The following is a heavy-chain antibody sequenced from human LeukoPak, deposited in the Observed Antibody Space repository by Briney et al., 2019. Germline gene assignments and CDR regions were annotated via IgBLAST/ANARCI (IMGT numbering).Heavy chain of an antibody. D-gene: IGHD5-24*01. V-gene: IGHV5-51*01. CDR2: IYPGDSDT. CDR1: GSRFTNYW. CDR3: ARRLVSVETFYY. Sequence: GASLRISCKGSGSRFTNYWIEWGRPMPGKGLEWMGIIYPGDSDTRYNPSFQGQVTISADKSISTAYLQWSSLKASGTGMYYFARRLVSVETFYYWGQGTLVTVSS. J-gene: IGHJ4*02.